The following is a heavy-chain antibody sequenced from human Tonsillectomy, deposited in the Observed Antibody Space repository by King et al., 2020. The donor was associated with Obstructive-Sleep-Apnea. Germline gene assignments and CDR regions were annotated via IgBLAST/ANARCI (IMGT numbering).Heavy chain of an antibody. D-gene: IGHD3-9*01. CDR1: GFTFTDYG. V-gene: IGHV3-33*01. CDR2: VWYDGGDK. J-gene: IGHJ4*02. Sequence: HVQLVESGGGVVQPGRSLRLSCAASGFTFTDYGMHWVRQAPGKGLEWVAVVWYDGGDKYYADSVRGRFAISRDNSKNMVYLHMNSLRAEDTAVYYCARTPQYYNILTGYYDYWGQGTLVTVSS. CDR3: ARTPQYYNILTGYYDY.